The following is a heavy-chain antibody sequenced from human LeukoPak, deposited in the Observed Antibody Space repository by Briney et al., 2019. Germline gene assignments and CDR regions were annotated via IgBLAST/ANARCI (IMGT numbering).Heavy chain of an antibody. CDR3: ARHSSGYYYSPFDY. D-gene: IGHD3-22*01. Sequence: SETLSLTCTVSGGSISSSSYYWGWMRQPPGKGLEWIGSIYDSGSTYHNPSLKSRVTISIDTSKNQSSLNLRSVTAADSAVYYCARHSSGYYYSPFDYWGQGRLVTVSS. V-gene: IGHV4-39*01. J-gene: IGHJ4*02. CDR2: IYDSGST. CDR1: GGSISSSSYY.